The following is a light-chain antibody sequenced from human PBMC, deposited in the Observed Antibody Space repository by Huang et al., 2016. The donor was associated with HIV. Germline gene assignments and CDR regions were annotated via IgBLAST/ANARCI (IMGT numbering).Light chain of an antibody. V-gene: IGKV3-15*01. Sequence: DTVMTQTPATLSVSPGASATLSCRASQSVGSKLAWFQQKPGQAPRLLIHGASTRANGIPARFSGSGSGTEFTLTISSLQSEDFAVYYCQQYNNWPYTFGQGTKLEIK. CDR1: QSVGSK. CDR3: QQYNNWPYT. CDR2: GAS. J-gene: IGKJ2*01.